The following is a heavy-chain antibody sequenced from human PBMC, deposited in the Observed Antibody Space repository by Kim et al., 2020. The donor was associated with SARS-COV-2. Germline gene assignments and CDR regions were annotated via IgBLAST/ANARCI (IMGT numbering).Heavy chain of an antibody. CDR3: AKSYGQRNYFFDS. CDR2: SNTNSGDT. CDR1: EYSFIGYY. J-gene: IGHJ4*02. D-gene: IGHD5-18*01. V-gene: IGHV1-2*02. Sequence: ASVKVSCKAPEYSFIGYYIHWVRQAPGQGPEWMGWSNTNSGDTKYAQKFQGRVTMTRDTSISTAYLELSRLRSDDTAMYYCAKSYGQRNYFFDSWGPGTL.